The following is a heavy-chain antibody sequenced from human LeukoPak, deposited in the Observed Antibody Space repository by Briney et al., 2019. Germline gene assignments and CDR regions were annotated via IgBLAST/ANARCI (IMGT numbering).Heavy chain of an antibody. D-gene: IGHD3-10*01. CDR3: AKGRGLFDY. Sequence: GGSLRLSCAASGFTVSSNEMSWVRQAPGKGLEWVSAISGSGGSTYYADSVKGRFTISRDNSKNTLYLQMNSLRAEDTAAYYCAKGRGLFDYWGQGTLVTVSS. CDR2: ISGSGGST. J-gene: IGHJ4*02. CDR1: GFTVSSNE. V-gene: IGHV3-23*01.